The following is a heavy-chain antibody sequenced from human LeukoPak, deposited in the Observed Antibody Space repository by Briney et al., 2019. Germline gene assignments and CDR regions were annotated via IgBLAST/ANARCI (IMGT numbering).Heavy chain of an antibody. D-gene: IGHD3-22*01. CDR3: ARASDSSGYCDY. V-gene: IGHV4-30-4*01. J-gene: IGHJ4*02. CDR1: GGSISSGDYY. Sequence: SETLSLTCTVSGGSISSGDYYWSWIRQPPGKGLEWIGYIYYSGSTYYNPSLKSRVTISVDTSKNQFSLKLSSVTAADTAVYYCARASDSSGYCDYWGQGTLVTVSS. CDR2: IYYSGST.